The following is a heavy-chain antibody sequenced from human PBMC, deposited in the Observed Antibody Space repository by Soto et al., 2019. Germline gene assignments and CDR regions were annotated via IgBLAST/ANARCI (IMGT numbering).Heavy chain of an antibody. J-gene: IGHJ4*02. CDR1: GFTFTSYS. V-gene: IGHV3-21*01. CDR3: ARESEDLTSNFDY. CDR2: ISSTTNYI. Sequence: RSLRLSSTASGFTFTSYSINWVRKAPGKGLEGVSSISSTTNYIYYADSMKGRFTVSRDNAKNSVYLEMNSLSAEDTALYYCARESEDLTSNFDYRGQGTLVTVS.